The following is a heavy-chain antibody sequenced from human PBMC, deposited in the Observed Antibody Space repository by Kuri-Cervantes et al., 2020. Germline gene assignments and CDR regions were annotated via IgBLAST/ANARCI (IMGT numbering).Heavy chain of an antibody. CDR3: ARENGYYGMDV. Sequence: GGSLRLSCAASGFTFSSYEMNWVRQAPGKGLEWVSYISSSGSTIYYADSVKGRFTISRDNAKNSLYLQMNSLRAEDTAVYYCARENGYYGMDVWGQGTTVTVSS. CDR2: ISSSGSTI. V-gene: IGHV3-48*03. J-gene: IGHJ6*02. CDR1: GFTFSSYE. D-gene: IGHD3-16*01.